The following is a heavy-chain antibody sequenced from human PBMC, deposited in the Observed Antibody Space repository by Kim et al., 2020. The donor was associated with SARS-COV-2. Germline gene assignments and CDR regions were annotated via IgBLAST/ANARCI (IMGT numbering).Heavy chain of an antibody. J-gene: IGHJ6*02. V-gene: IGHV4-59*09. Sequence: NNPSLKSRFPRSGDTSKDQFSRRLSSVTAADAAVYYCARGVLHYYCCGMDVWGQGTTVTVSS. CDR3: ARGVLHYYCCGMDV.